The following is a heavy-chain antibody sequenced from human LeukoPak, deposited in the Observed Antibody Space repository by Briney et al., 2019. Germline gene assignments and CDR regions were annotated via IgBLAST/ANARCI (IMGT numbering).Heavy chain of an antibody. Sequence: GSVKVSCKVSGYTLTELSMHWVRQAPGKGLEWMGGFDPEDGETIYAQKFQGRVTMTEDTSTDTAYMELSSLRSEDTAVYYCATVGNYYGSGSYYNVNDYWGQGTLVTVSS. CDR1: GYTLTELS. D-gene: IGHD3-10*01. V-gene: IGHV1-24*01. CDR2: FDPEDGET. CDR3: ATVGNYYGSGSYYNVNDY. J-gene: IGHJ4*02.